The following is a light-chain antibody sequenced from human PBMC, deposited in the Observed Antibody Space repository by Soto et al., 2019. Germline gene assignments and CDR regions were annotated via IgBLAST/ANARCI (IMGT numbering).Light chain of an antibody. CDR3: AAWDDSLSGHYV. Sequence: QSVLTQPPSASGTPGQRVTISCSGSTSNIGTNYVYWYHQLPGTAPKLLISRNNQRPSGVPDRFSGSKSGTSASLAISGLRSEDEGDYYCAAWDDSLSGHYVFGTGTNVTVL. CDR1: TSNIGTNY. J-gene: IGLJ1*01. CDR2: RNN. V-gene: IGLV1-47*01.